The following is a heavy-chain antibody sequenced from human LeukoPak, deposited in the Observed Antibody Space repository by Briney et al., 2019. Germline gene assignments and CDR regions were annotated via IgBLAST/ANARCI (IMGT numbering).Heavy chain of an antibody. D-gene: IGHD3-10*01. CDR1: GGSFSGYY. CDR2: INHSGSI. CDR3: ARRMGRRFGEKYYYYHYMDV. V-gene: IGHV4-34*01. Sequence: PSETLSLTCAVYGGSFSGYYWSWTRQPPGKGLEWIGEINHSGSINYNSSLKSRVTISVDTSKNQFSLKLSSVTAADTAVYYCARRMGRRFGEKYYYYHYMDVWGKGTTVTISS. J-gene: IGHJ6*03.